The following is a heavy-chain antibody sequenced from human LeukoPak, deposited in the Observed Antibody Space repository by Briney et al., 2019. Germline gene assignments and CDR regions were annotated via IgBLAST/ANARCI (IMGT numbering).Heavy chain of an antibody. J-gene: IGHJ4*02. Sequence: GGSLRLSCAASGFTFSSYSMNWVRQAPGKGLEWVSSISSSSSYIYYADSVKGRFTISRDNAKNSLNLQMNSLRAEDTAVYYCAREEVVVVPAAMLADYFDYWGQGTLVTVSS. CDR1: GFTFSSYS. D-gene: IGHD2-2*01. CDR3: AREEVVVVPAAMLADYFDY. V-gene: IGHV3-21*01. CDR2: ISSSSSYI.